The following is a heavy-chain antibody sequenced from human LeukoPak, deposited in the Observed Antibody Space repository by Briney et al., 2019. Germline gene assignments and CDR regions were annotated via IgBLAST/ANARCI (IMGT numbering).Heavy chain of an antibody. CDR1: GFTFSSYA. Sequence: GGSLRLSCAASGFTFSSYAMSWVRQAPGKGLEWVSAISGSGGSTYYADSVKGRFTISRDNSKNTLYLQMNSLRAEDTAVCYCANRGVVVPAAIEVSSDYWGQGTLVTVSS. CDR2: ISGSGGST. CDR3: ANRGVVVPAAIEVSSDY. J-gene: IGHJ4*02. D-gene: IGHD2-2*01. V-gene: IGHV3-23*01.